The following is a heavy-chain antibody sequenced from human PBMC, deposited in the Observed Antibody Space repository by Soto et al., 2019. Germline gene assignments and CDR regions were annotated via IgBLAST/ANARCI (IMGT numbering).Heavy chain of an antibody. CDR1: GGSISSGGYY. CDR2: IYYSGST. V-gene: IGHV4-31*03. D-gene: IGHD2-2*01. CDR3: GRATLEYCISTSSSPLDS. Sequence: SETLSLTCTVSGGSISSGGYYWSWIRQHPGKGLEWIGYIYYSGSTYYNPSLKSRVTISVDTSKNQFSLKLSSVTAADTAVYYGGRATLEYCISTSSSPLDSWGREPWSPSPQ. J-gene: IGHJ4*02.